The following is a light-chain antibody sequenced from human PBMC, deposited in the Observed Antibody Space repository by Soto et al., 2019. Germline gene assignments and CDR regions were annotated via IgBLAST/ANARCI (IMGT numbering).Light chain of an antibody. V-gene: IGKV1D-12*01. CDR2: AAS. J-gene: IGKJ3*01. Sequence: DIQMTQSPSSVSASVGDRVTITCRASQGISSCLAWYQQKPGKAPKLLIYAASILQSGVPSRFSGSGSGTDFTLTISSLQPADFATYYCQQANSLPFTFGRGTKVDIK. CDR1: QGISSC. CDR3: QQANSLPFT.